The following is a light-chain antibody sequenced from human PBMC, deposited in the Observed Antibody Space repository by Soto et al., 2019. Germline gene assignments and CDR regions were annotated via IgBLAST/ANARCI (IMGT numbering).Light chain of an antibody. J-gene: IGKJ4*01. CDR2: DAS. Sequence: DIQLTQSQSTLSASVGDRVTITCLASQNIGTWLAWYQHRPGEGAKLLIHDASTLESGVPSRFSGGGSATEVSHTITSLESGYSGTYHCQQYSTYSPSTFGEGTTVEIK. V-gene: IGKV1-5*01. CDR3: QQYSTYSPST. CDR1: QNIGTW.